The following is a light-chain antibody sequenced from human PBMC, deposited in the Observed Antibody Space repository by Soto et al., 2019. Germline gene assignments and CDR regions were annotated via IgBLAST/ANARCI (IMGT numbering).Light chain of an antibody. Sequence: EMVLTQSPGTLSLSPGERATLSCRASQSVSSSYLAWYQQKPGQAPRLLIYGASSRATGIPDRFRGSGSGTDFTLTISRLEPEDCAVDYCQQYGSSPPWTFGQGTKVEIK. CDR1: QSVSSSY. CDR2: GAS. J-gene: IGKJ1*01. V-gene: IGKV3-20*01. CDR3: QQYGSSPPWT.